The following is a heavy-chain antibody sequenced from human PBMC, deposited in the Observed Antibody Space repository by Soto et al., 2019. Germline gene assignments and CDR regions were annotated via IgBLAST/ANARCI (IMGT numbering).Heavy chain of an antibody. Sequence: TSETLSLTCAVYGGSFIGYYWSWIRQPPGKGLEWIGEINHSGSTNYNPSLKSRVTISVDTSKNQFSLKLSSVTAADTAVYYCARGRRDGYNDNWFDPWGQGTLVTVSS. D-gene: IGHD5-12*01. CDR2: INHSGST. J-gene: IGHJ5*02. V-gene: IGHV4-34*01. CDR3: ARGRRDGYNDNWFDP. CDR1: GGSFIGYY.